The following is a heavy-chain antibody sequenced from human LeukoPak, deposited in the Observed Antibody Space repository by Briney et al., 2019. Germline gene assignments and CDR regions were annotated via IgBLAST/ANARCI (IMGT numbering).Heavy chain of an antibody. V-gene: IGHV4-38-2*02. CDR3: ARKRWLPAAFDP. J-gene: IGHJ5*02. D-gene: IGHD5-24*01. CDR1: GYSITSGYY. CDR2: IYHSGST. Sequence: PSETLSLTCTVSGYSITSGYYWGWIRQPPGKGLEWIGSIYHSGSTHYNPSLNSRVTMSVDTSKNQVSLKLSSVTAADTAVYYCARKRWLPAAFDPWGQGTLVTVSS.